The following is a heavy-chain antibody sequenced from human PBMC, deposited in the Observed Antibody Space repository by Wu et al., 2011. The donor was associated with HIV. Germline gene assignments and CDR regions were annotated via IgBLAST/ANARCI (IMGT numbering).Heavy chain of an antibody. V-gene: IGHV1-69*14. D-gene: IGHD2-2*01. CDR2: IIPNSGTT. J-gene: IGHJ6*03. CDR1: GGTFNSYG. CDR3: ARSGEAAAYYYYYMNV. Sequence: QVQLVQSGAEVKKPGSSVKVSCKASGGTFNSYGISWVRQAPGQGLEWMGGIIPNSGTTNYARKFQGRFTVTADTSTTTVHMELRSLRSEDTAVYFCARSGEAAAYYYYYMNVWGKGTTVTISS.